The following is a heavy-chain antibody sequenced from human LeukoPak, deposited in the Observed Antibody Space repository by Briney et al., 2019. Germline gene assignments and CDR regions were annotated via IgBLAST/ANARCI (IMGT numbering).Heavy chain of an antibody. D-gene: IGHD5-12*01. V-gene: IGHV3-7*01. CDR2: IMQDGSEK. Sequence: PGGSLRLSCAASGFSFGSYWMSWVRQAPGKGLEWVANIMQDGSEKYYVDSVKGRFTISRDNSKNTLYLQMNSLRAEDTAVYYCAKGMRKVATGYYFDYWGQGTLVTVSS. CDR1: GFSFGSYW. J-gene: IGHJ4*02. CDR3: AKGMRKVATGYYFDY.